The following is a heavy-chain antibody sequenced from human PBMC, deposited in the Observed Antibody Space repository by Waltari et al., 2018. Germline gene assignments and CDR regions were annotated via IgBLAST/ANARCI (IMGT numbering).Heavy chain of an antibody. D-gene: IGHD2-2*01. CDR2: INPNSGGT. CDR3: ARTVVGDAFDI. Sequence: QVQLVQSGAEGKKPGASVKVSCKASGYTFTGYYMHWVRQAPGQGLEWMGRINPNSGGTNDAQKFQGRVTMTRDTSISTAYMELSRLRTDDTAVYYCARTVVGDAFDIWGQGTMVTVSS. V-gene: IGHV1-2*06. J-gene: IGHJ3*02. CDR1: GYTFTGYY.